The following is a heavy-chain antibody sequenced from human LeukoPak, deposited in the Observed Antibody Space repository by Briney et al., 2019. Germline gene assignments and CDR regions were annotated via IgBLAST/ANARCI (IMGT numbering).Heavy chain of an antibody. J-gene: IGHJ5*02. V-gene: IGHV4-34*01. CDR1: GGSFSGYY. Sequence: SETLSLTCAVYGGSFSGYYWSWIRQPPGKGLEWIGEINHSGSTNHNPSLKSRVTISVDTSKNQFSLKLSSVTAADTAVYYCARGFYPWGQGTLVTVSS. CDR2: INHSGST. CDR3: ARGFYP.